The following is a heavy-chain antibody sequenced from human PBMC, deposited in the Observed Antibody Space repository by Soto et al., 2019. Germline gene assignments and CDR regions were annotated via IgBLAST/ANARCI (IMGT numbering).Heavy chain of an antibody. D-gene: IGHD2-2*01. CDR3: AKEPPAAVVPAAHFDY. Sequence: EVQLLESGGGLVQPGGSLSLSCAASGFTFSSYAMSWVRQAPGKGLEWVSAISGSGGSTYYADSVKGRFTISRDNSKNTLYLQMNSLRAADTAVYYCAKEPPAAVVPAAHFDYWGQGTLVTVSS. J-gene: IGHJ4*02. V-gene: IGHV3-23*01. CDR1: GFTFSSYA. CDR2: ISGSGGST.